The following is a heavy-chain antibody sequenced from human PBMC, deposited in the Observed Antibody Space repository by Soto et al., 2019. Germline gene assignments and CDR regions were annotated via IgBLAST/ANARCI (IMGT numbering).Heavy chain of an antibody. D-gene: IGHD3-10*01. CDR3: AGTRTYYYGSGSPFDP. V-gene: IGHV4-59*08. Sequence: SETLSLTCTVSGGSISSYYWSWIRQPPGKGLEWIGYIYYSGSTNYNPSLKSRVTISVDTSKNQFSLKLSSVTAADTAVYYCAGTRTYYYGSGSPFDPWGQGTLVTVSS. CDR2: IYYSGST. J-gene: IGHJ5*02. CDR1: GGSISSYY.